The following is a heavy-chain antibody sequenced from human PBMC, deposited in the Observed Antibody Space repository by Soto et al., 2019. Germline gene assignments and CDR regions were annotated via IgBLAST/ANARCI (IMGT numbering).Heavy chain of an antibody. V-gene: IGHV6-1*01. CDR3: ARGSWVDVSGHYYMDV. J-gene: IGHJ6*03. Sequence: SQTLSLTCDISGDSVSSNGAGWNWIRQTPSRGLEWLGRTYYKSKWYYTYAASVKSRITVSPDTSKNQFSLQLTSVTPEDTAVYYCARGSWVDVSGHYYMDVWDKGTTVTVSS. CDR2: TYYKSKWYY. CDR1: GDSVSSNGAG. D-gene: IGHD1-26*01.